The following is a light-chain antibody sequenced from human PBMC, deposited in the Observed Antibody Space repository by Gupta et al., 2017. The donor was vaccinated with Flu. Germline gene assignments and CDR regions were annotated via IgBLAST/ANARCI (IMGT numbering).Light chain of an antibody. CDR2: VNN. V-gene: IGLV1-40*01. CDR3: QSYDSSLSGSNWV. Sequence: QSVLTQPPSVSGAPGQRVTISCTGSSSNIGAGYDVHWYQQLPGTAPKLLIYVNNNRPSGVPDRFSGSKSGTSASLAITGLQAEDEADYYCQSYDSSLSGSNWVFGGGTKLTVL. CDR1: SSNIGAGYD. J-gene: IGLJ3*02.